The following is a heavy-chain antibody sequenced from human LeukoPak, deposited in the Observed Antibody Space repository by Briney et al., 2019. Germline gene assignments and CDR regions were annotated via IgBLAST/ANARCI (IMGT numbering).Heavy chain of an antibody. CDR2: IYHSGST. Sequence: PSETLSLTCTLSGGSISTYYWSWIRQPPGKGLEWIGYIYHSGSTNYNPSLKSRVTISVDTSKNQFSLKLSSVTAADTAVYYCARGGGYASPIGYWVQGALVTVSS. CDR3: ARGGGYASPIGY. V-gene: IGHV4-59*01. D-gene: IGHD5-12*01. J-gene: IGHJ4*02. CDR1: GGSISTYY.